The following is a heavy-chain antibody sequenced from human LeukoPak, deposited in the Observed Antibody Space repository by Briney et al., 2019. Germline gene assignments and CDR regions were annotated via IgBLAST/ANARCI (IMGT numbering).Heavy chain of an antibody. V-gene: IGHV1-46*01. CDR2: INPSGGST. CDR1: GGTFSSYA. CDR3: ARAVGRYDSSGYYGY. J-gene: IGHJ4*02. D-gene: IGHD3-22*01. Sequence: ASVKVSCKASGGTFSSYAISWVRQAPGQGLEWMGIINPSGGSTSYAQKFQGRVTMTRDTSTSTVYMGLSSLRSEDTAVYYCARAVGRYDSSGYYGYWGQGTLVTVSS.